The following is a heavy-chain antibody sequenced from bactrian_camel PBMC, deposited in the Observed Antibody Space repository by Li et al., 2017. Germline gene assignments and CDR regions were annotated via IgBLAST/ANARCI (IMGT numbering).Heavy chain of an antibody. V-gene: IGHV3S53*01. J-gene: IGHJ4*01. D-gene: IGHD4*01. CDR2: VASDDSN. CDR1: ERPYRTYC. Sequence: HVQLVESGGGSVQAGQSLRLSCVQIERPYRTYCMSWFRQAPGKEREGIAKVASDDSNNLAASVRGRFTVSHDYDKRAMYLQMKNLKPEDSGLYYCAADSSCWGAQAMLKKDYAVWGQGTQVTVS. CDR3: AADSSCWGAQAMLKKDYAV.